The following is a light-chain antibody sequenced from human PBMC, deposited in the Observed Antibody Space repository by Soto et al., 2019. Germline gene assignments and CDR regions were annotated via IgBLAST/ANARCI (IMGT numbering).Light chain of an antibody. CDR3: QQYNSYSKT. CDR2: AAS. CDR1: QGIRND. V-gene: IGKV1-17*01. J-gene: IGKJ1*01. Sequence: QVTLSPSSVSAKIRGRVTITWRASQGIRNDLGWYQQKPGKAPKLLIYAASILQSGVPSRFSGSASGTEFTLSISSLQPDDSASYYCQQYNSYSKTSCQGT.